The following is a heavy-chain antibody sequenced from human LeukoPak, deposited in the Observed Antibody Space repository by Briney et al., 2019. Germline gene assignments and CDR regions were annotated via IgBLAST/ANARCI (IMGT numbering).Heavy chain of an antibody. D-gene: IGHD3-16*01. J-gene: IGHJ4*02. CDR2: INHSGST. Sequence: SETLSLTCAVYGGSFSGYYWSWIRQPPGKGLEWIGEINHSGSTNYNPSLKSRVTISVDTSKNQFSLKLSSVTAADTAVYYCARLGSDVTYYDYVWGSRPTHFDYWGQGTLVTVSS. V-gene: IGHV4-34*01. CDR1: GGSFSGYY. CDR3: ARLGSDVTYYDYVWGSRPTHFDY.